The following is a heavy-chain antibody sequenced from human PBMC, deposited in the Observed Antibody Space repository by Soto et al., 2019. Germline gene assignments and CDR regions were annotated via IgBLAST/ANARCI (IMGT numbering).Heavy chain of an antibody. CDR3: AKDSTMIVVPGGWFDA. V-gene: IGHV3-23*01. Sequence: PGGSLRLSCAASGFTFNNYAMNWVRQAPGKGLEWVSIISGNGGYTFYADSVKGRFTISRDNSKNTLFLQMNSLRAEDTAIYYCAKDSTMIVVPGGWFDAWGQGTLVTVSS. CDR1: GFTFNNYA. J-gene: IGHJ5*02. D-gene: IGHD3-22*01. CDR2: ISGNGGYT.